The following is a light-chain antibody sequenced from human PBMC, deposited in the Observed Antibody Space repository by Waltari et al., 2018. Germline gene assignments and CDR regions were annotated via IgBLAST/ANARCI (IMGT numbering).Light chain of an antibody. V-gene: IGLV2-8*01. CDR3: TSYAGNNIYV. CDR2: EVT. J-gene: IGLJ1*01. Sequence: QSAMTQPPSASGSPGQSLTISCPGTSRDVGSYNYVSWYQQHPGKAPKVVIYEVTKRPSGVPDRFSGSKSGNTASLTVSGLQAEDEADYFCTSYAGNNIYVFGTGTKVTVL. CDR1: SRDVGSYNY.